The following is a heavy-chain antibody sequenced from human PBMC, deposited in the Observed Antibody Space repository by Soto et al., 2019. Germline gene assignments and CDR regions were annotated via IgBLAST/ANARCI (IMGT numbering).Heavy chain of an antibody. CDR3: ARDVRGVLERNFDY. J-gene: IGHJ4*02. D-gene: IGHD3-10*01. Sequence: QVQLVQSGAEVKKPGSSVKVSCKASGGTFSSYTISWVRQAPGQGLEWMGRIIPILGIANYAQKFQGRVTITADKSTSTAYMELSSLRPEDTAVYYCARDVRGVLERNFDYWGQGTLVTVCS. V-gene: IGHV1-69*08. CDR2: IIPILGIA. CDR1: GGTFSSYT.